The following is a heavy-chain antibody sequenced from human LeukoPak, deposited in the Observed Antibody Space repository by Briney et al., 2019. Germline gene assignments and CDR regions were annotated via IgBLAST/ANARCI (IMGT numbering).Heavy chain of an antibody. J-gene: IGHJ4*02. D-gene: IGHD1-26*01. V-gene: IGHV1-18*01. CDR2: ISAYNGNT. CDR3: ARDRSGSYPLDY. Sequence: ASVKVSCKASGYTFTSYGSSWVRQPPGQGLEWMGWISAYNGNTNYAQKLQGRVTITADKSTSTAYMELSSLRSEDTAVYYCARDRSGSYPLDYWGQGTLVTVSS. CDR1: GYTFTSYG.